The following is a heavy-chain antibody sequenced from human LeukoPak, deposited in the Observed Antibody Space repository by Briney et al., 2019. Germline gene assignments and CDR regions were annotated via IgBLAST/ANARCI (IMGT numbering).Heavy chain of an antibody. CDR2: IVGSGDTT. CDR1: AFTFSDYA. Sequence: PGRCLRPACAPAAFTFSDYAMSCVRQAPGKWTEWVSSIVGSGDTTDYADSVKGRLTSSRDNSNNTLSMQMNSLRAEDTAVHYCARVISGYTADDWYRGYYFDYWGQGTLVTVSS. CDR3: ARVISGYTADDWYRGYYFDY. J-gene: IGHJ4*02. V-gene: IGHV3-23*01. D-gene: IGHD5-12*01.